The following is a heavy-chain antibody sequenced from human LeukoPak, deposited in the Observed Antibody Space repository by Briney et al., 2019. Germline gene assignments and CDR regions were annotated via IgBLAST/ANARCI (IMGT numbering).Heavy chain of an antibody. CDR1: GGSISSYY. CDR3: ARIKESSSGWTHNWFDP. J-gene: IGHJ5*02. CDR2: IYTSGST. Sequence: SETLSLTCTVSGGSISSYYWSWIRQPAGKGLEWIGRIYTSGSTNYNPSLKSRVTMSIDTSKNQFSLKLSSVTAADTAVYYCARIKESSSGWTHNWFDPWGQGTLVTVSS. D-gene: IGHD6-19*01. V-gene: IGHV4-4*07.